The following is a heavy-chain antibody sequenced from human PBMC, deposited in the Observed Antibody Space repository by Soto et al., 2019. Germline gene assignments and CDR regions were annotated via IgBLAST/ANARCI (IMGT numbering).Heavy chain of an antibody. D-gene: IGHD5-18*01. V-gene: IGHV3-48*02. CDR1: GFTFSSYS. J-gene: IGHJ4*02. CDR3: AREVRDPAGADFAY. Sequence: EVQLVESGGGLVQPGGSLRLSCAASGFTFSSYSMNWVRQAPGKGLEWLSYISSSISTMHYADSVKGRFTISRDNAKNPLYLQINSLRDEDTAVYYCAREVRDPAGADFAYGGQGTLVTVSS. CDR2: ISSSISTM.